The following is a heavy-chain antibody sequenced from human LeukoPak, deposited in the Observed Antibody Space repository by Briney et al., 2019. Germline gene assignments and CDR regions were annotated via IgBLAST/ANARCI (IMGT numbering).Heavy chain of an antibody. CDR2: INQDGSEQ. CDR3: AKWELYSGFYYIDY. CDR1: GFTFSSYW. J-gene: IGHJ4*02. Sequence: GGSLRLSCAASGFTFSSYWMSWVRQAPGKGLEWVANINQDGSEQYYVGSVKGRFTISRDNAKNSLYLQMNSLRAEDTAVYYCAKWELYSGFYYIDYWGQGTLATVSS. D-gene: IGHD1-26*01. V-gene: IGHV3-7*01.